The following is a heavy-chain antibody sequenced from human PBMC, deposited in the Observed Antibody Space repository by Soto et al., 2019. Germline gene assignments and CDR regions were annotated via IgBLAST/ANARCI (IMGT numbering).Heavy chain of an antibody. CDR1: GFTFSTYG. Sequence: QVQLVESGGGVVQPGRSLRLSCEASGFTFSTYGMHWVRQAPGKGLEWVAVISQDGNTKYYADSVKGRFTISRDNSKNTLFLQMNSLSVEDTAVYYCVGRIASGYWVQGTLVTVSS. D-gene: IGHD3-10*01. J-gene: IGHJ4*02. CDR3: VGRIASGY. CDR2: ISQDGNTK. V-gene: IGHV3-30*03.